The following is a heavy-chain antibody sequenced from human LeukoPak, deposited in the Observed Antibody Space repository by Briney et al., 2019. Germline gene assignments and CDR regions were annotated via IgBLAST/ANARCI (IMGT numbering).Heavy chain of an antibody. CDR3: ARLRTYGDYALNY. D-gene: IGHD4-17*01. V-gene: IGHV5-51*01. Sequence: GESLKISCRGSGYSFNNFWIGWVRQMPGKGLEWMGIIYPGDSDTRYSPSFRGQVAISADKSISTAYLQWSSLKASDSAMYYCARLRTYGDYALNYWGQGTLVTVSS. J-gene: IGHJ4*02. CDR2: IYPGDSDT. CDR1: GYSFNNFW.